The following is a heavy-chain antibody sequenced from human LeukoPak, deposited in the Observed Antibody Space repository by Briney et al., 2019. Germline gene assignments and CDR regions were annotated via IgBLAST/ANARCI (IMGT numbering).Heavy chain of an antibody. CDR2: IIPIFGTA. Sequence: SVTVSFTASGGTFSIYAISWVRQAPGQGLEWMGGIIPIFGTANYAQKFQGRVMITADESTSTAYMELSSLRSEDTAVYYCARLSGSSPDYYYYYGMDVWGQGTTVTVSS. J-gene: IGHJ6*02. V-gene: IGHV1-69*13. CDR1: GGTFSIYA. CDR3: ARLSGSSPDYYYYYGMDV. D-gene: IGHD6-13*01.